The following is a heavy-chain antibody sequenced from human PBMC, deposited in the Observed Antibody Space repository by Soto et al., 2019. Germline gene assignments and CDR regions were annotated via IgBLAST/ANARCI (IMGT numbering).Heavy chain of an antibody. D-gene: IGHD2-15*01. Sequence: QVQLVQSGAEVKKPGASMKVSCKASGFTFTSYGISWVRQAPGQRLEWMGWVSAYNGNTHYAQKLQGRVTMSTDTSTTTAYMELRFLRSDYSAAYYCCRGGISWQPHEDYWGQGTLVTVSS. CDR3: CRGGISWQPHEDY. CDR2: VSAYNGNT. CDR1: GFTFTSYG. J-gene: IGHJ4*02. V-gene: IGHV1-18*01.